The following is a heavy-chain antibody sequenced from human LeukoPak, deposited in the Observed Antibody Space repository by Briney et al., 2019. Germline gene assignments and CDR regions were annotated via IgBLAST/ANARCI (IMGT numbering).Heavy chain of an antibody. Sequence: SQTLSLTCTVSGGSISSGSCYWSWIRQPAGKGLEWIGRIYTSGSTNYNPSLKSRVTISVDTSKNQSSLKLSSVTAADTAVYYCASVYYYDSSGVTFDYWGQGTLVTVSS. D-gene: IGHD3-22*01. V-gene: IGHV4-61*02. CDR2: IYTSGST. CDR3: ASVYYYDSSGVTFDY. J-gene: IGHJ4*02. CDR1: GGSISSGSCY.